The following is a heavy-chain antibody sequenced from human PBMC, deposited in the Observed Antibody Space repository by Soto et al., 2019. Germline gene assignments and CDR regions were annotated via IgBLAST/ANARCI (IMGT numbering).Heavy chain of an antibody. CDR2: ISWESGII. Sequence: GGSLRLSCAASGFTFENYAMHWVRQVPGKGLEWVSGISWESGIIGYADLVKGRFTISRDNAKNFLYLQMDSLRAEDTAQYYCAKDNTGWSGSPIDYWGQGTLVTVSS. D-gene: IGHD6-19*01. V-gene: IGHV3-9*01. J-gene: IGHJ4*02. CDR1: GFTFENYA. CDR3: AKDNTGWSGSPIDY.